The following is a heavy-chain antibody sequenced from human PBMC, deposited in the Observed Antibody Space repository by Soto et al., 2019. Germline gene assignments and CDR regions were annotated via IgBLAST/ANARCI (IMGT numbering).Heavy chain of an antibody. CDR1: GYTFTSYG. D-gene: IGHD2-15*01. V-gene: IGHV1-18*01. CDR3: ARATKLYCSGGSCYLLDY. J-gene: IGHJ4*02. Sequence: QVQLVQSGAEVKKPGASVKVSCKASGYTFTSYGISWVRQAPGQGLEWMGWISAYNGNTNYAQKFQGRVTMTRNTSISTAYMEMSSLRSEDTAVYYCARATKLYCSGGSCYLLDYWGQGTLVTVSS. CDR2: ISAYNGNT.